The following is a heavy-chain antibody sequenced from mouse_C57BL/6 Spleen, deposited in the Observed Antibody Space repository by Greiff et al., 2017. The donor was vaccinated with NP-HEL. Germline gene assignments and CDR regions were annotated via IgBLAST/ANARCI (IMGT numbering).Heavy chain of an antibody. J-gene: IGHJ4*01. V-gene: IGHV2-5*01. CDR2: IWRGGST. D-gene: IGHD2-13*01. CDR3: TQRGDGYAMDY. CDR1: GFSLTSYG. Sequence: VQGVESGPGLVQPSQSLSITCTVSGFSLTSYGVHWVRQSPGKGLEWLGVIWRGGSTDYNAAFMSRLSITKDNSKSQVFFKMNSLHADDTAIYYCTQRGDGYAMDYWGQGTSVTVSS.